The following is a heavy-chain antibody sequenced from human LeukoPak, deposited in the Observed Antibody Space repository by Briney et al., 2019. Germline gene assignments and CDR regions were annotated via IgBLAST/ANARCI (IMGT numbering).Heavy chain of an antibody. CDR3: VIDLGDYNDF. Sequence: GGSLRLSCAVSGITFSSYWMHWVRQDPGRGLLWVSRINTQGTYTNYADSVEGRFTIFRDNAKNTLYLQMSSLRADDTAVYYCVIDLGDYNDFWGQGTLVSVSS. CDR1: GITFSSYW. J-gene: IGHJ4*02. CDR2: INTQGTYT. D-gene: IGHD2-15*01. V-gene: IGHV3-74*01.